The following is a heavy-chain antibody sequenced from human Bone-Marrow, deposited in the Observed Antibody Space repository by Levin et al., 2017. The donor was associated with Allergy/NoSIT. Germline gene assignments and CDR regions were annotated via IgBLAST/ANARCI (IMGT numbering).Heavy chain of an antibody. J-gene: IGHJ4*02. CDR1: GGSISSSSYY. CDR3: ARQTRDILTGRFDQ. D-gene: IGHD3-9*01. Sequence: TSETLSLTCTVSGGSISSSSYYWGWIRQPPGKGLEWIGSVHYSGSTDYNPSLKSRVSISVDTTKNQFSLKLTSVTAADTAVFYCARQTRDILTGRFDQWGQETLVTVSS. CDR2: VHYSGST. V-gene: IGHV4-39*01.